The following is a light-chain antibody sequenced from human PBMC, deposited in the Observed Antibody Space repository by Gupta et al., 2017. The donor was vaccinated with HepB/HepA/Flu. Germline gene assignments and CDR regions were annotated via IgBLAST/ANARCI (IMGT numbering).Light chain of an antibody. Sequence: DIVKTQSPLSLPVTPGETDSIFCRSSQSLLDKTYYNYFDWYRQKPGQSPQLLLYYVSNRTYGVPYRFSGSGSGTDFTLKISRVEAGDVGVYYCMQARQSPYTFGHGTKLEIK. CDR3: MQARQSPYT. V-gene: IGKV2-28*01. J-gene: IGKJ2*01. CDR1: QSLLDKTYYNY. CDR2: YVS.